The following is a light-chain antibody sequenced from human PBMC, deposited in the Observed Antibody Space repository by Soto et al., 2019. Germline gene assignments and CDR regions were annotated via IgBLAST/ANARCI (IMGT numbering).Light chain of an antibody. V-gene: IGKV2-28*01. Sequence: DFVMTQSPLSLPVTPGEPASISCRSSQSLLHSNGYTYLDWYLQKPGQSPQLLIYLGSNRASGVPDRFSGSGSGTYFTLKISRVEAEDFGVYYCMQALQTPYTFGQGTKLEIK. CDR1: QSLLHSNGYTY. CDR2: LGS. J-gene: IGKJ2*01. CDR3: MQALQTPYT.